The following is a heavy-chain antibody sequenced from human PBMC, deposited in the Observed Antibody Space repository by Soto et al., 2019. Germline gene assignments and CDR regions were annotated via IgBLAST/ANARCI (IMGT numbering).Heavy chain of an antibody. D-gene: IGHD3-10*01. CDR1: GFIFSNAW. V-gene: IGHV3-15*07. J-gene: IGHJ5*02. CDR3: ARVATGGFDP. Sequence: GALRLSCAASGFIFSNAWINWVRQAPGKGLEWVGRIKSKADGGTTDFAAPVKGRFAISRDDSKNMMYMEMNSLRAEDTAVYYCARVATGGFDPWGQGTLVTVSS. CDR2: IKSKADGGTT.